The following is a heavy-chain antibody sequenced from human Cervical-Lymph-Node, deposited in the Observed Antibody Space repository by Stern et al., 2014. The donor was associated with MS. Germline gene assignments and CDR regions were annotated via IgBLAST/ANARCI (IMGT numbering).Heavy chain of an antibody. D-gene: IGHD4-17*01. CDR2: INTNTGNP. V-gene: IGHV7-4-1*02. Sequence: VQLVQSGSELKKPGASVKVSCKASGYSFTHFALNWVRHAPGQGLQWMGWINTNTGNPSYAQAFTGRFVFSLDPSVSTAYLQISSLKAEDTAVYYCARDPHDYGDRFDYWGQGTLVTVSS. J-gene: IGHJ4*02. CDR3: ARDPHDYGDRFDY. CDR1: GYSFTHFA.